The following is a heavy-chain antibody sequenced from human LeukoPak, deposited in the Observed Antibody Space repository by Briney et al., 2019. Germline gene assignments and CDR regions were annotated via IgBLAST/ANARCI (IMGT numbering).Heavy chain of an antibody. CDR3: ARDPHYVWGPEVHNAFDI. J-gene: IGHJ3*02. CDR1: GFTFSSYA. D-gene: IGHD3-16*01. CDR2: ISGSGGST. Sequence: GGSLRLSCAASGFTFSSYAMSWVRQAPGKGLEWVSAISGSGGSTYYADSVKGRFTISRDNAKNSLYLQMNSLRAEDTAVYYCARDPHYVWGPEVHNAFDIWGQGTMVTVSS. V-gene: IGHV3-23*01.